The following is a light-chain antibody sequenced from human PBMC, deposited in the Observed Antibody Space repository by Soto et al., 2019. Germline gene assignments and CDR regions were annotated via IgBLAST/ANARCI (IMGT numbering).Light chain of an antibody. V-gene: IGLV2-14*01. CDR2: EVS. CDR1: TSDVGAYNY. Sequence: QSALTQPASVSGSPGQSITISCTGATSDVGAYNYVSWYQQHPGKAPKLIIYEVSHRPSGVSDRFSGSKSGNTASLTISGLQGEDEADYYCSSYTTSLSPAFGGGTKLTVL. CDR3: SSYTTSLSPA. J-gene: IGLJ2*01.